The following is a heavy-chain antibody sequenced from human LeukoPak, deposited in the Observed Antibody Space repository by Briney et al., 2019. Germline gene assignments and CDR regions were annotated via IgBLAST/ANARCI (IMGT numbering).Heavy chain of an antibody. Sequence: GGSLRLSCAASGFTFSSYAMSWVRQAPGKGLEWVSAISGSGGSTYYADSVKGRFTISRDNSKNTLYLQMNSLRAEDTAVYYCAKVGRDILTGPYGGCDYWGQGTLVTVSS. CDR1: GFTFSSYA. D-gene: IGHD3-9*01. CDR3: AKVGRDILTGPYGGCDY. CDR2: ISGSGGST. J-gene: IGHJ4*02. V-gene: IGHV3-23*01.